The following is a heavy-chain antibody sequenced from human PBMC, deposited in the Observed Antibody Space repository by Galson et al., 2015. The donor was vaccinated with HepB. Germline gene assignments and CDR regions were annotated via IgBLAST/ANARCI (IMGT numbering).Heavy chain of an antibody. CDR1: GYDFNKYG. CDR2: VSGYDGSA. V-gene: IGHV1-18*01. Sequence: KASGYDFNKYGLSWVRQAPGQGLEWMGWVSGYDGSANYAPKFQGRVTMTTQTSTGTAFMEMRSLRSDDTAVYYCARDSRLELQLNNYYSYGMDVWGQGTAV. J-gene: IGHJ6*02. CDR3: ARDSRLELQLNNYYSYGMDV. D-gene: IGHD1-7*01.